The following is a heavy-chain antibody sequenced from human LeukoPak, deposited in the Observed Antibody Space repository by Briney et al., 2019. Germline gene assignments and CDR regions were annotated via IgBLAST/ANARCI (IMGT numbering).Heavy chain of an antibody. CDR3: ARNTYGYKFSMDV. J-gene: IGHJ6*03. V-gene: IGHV1-18*04. Sequence: ASVKVSCKASGFALYKYNIVWVRQAPGQGLEWVGWITAFNGNTNYGQKVQGRITMTTDTSTSTSYMELRNLRSDDTAVYYCARNTYGYKFSMDVWGKGTTVIISS. CDR2: ITAFNGNT. CDR1: GFALYKYN. D-gene: IGHD5-24*01.